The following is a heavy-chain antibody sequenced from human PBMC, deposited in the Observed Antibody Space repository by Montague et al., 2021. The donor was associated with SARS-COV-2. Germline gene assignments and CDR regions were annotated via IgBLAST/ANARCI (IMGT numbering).Heavy chain of an antibody. J-gene: IGHJ4*02. Sequence: SETLSLTCTVSGGSVSISYWSWIRQSPGKGLEWLGSLFYSGSTHYNPSAKSRVTISADTSKNQVSLRLTSVTAADTAVYYCARQLMYDSGSYFDYWGQGTLVAVSS. V-gene: IGHV4-59*08. CDR2: LFYSGST. CDR1: GGSVSISY. D-gene: IGHD3-10*01. CDR3: ARQLMYDSGSYFDY.